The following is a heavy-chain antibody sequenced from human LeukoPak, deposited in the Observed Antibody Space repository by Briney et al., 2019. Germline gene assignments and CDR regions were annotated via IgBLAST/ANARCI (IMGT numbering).Heavy chain of an antibody. D-gene: IGHD5-12*01. V-gene: IGHV3-30*04. CDR3: ARSRDGYNFPFGY. J-gene: IGHJ4*02. CDR2: ISYDGRII. Sequence: PGGSLRLSCVGSGFTFSHYGLHWVRQAPGKGLEWVAGISYDGRIIHYADSVRGRFTISRDNSKNTLSLQMSSLRAEDTAVYYCARSRDGYNFPFGYWGQGTLVTVSS. CDR1: GFTFSHYG.